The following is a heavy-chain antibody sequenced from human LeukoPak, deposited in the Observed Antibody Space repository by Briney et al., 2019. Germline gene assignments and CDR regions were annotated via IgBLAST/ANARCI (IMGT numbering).Heavy chain of an antibody. V-gene: IGHV4-4*07. Sequence: KPSETLSLTCTVSGGSISSYYWSWIRQPAGKGLEWIGRIYTSGSTNYNPSLKSRVTMSVDTSKNQFSLKLSSVTAADTAVYYCARERKDYVWGSYLEYFDYWGQGPLVPVSS. CDR3: ARERKDYVWGSYLEYFDY. CDR2: IYTSGST. CDR1: GGSISSYY. J-gene: IGHJ4*02. D-gene: IGHD3-16*02.